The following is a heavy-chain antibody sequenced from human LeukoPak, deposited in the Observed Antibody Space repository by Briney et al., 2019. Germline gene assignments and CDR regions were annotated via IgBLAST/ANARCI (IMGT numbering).Heavy chain of an antibody. J-gene: IGHJ4*02. CDR1: GGSISSGGYY. Sequence: PSETLSLTCTVSGGSISSGGYYWSWIRQHPGKGLEWIGYIYYRGSTYYNPSLKSRVTISVDTSKNQFSLKLSSVTAADTAVYYCATRIYGDYAYFDYWGQGTLVTVSS. CDR3: ATRIYGDYAYFDY. CDR2: IYYRGST. D-gene: IGHD4-17*01. V-gene: IGHV4-31*03.